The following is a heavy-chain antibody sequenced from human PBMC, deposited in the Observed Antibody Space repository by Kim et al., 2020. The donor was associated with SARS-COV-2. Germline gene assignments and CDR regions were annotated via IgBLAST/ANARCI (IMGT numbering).Heavy chain of an antibody. Sequence: GGSLRLSCVVSGFTFHDHAMHWVRQVPGKGLQWVAGIYWNDCHAGYADFARGRFTVSRDAAKETVFLEMNRLGVEDTGLYYCTKDVLAGGADYWGPGTRVTVSS. CDR3: TKDVLAGGADY. J-gene: IGHJ4*02. CDR2: IYWNDCHA. V-gene: IGHV3-9*01. CDR1: GFTFHDHA. D-gene: IGHD2-21*01.